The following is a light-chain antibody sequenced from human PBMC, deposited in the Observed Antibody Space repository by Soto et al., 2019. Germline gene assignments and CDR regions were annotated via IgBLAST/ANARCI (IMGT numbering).Light chain of an antibody. CDR1: QSLSSSW. CDR2: GAP. Sequence: EIVLTQSPGTLSLSPGERVTLSCRASQSLSSSWLAWYQQKPGQAPRLLIYGAPSRATGIPDRFSGSGSGTDFTLTISRLEPEDFAVYYCQQYHSSVWTFGQGTKVDIK. J-gene: IGKJ1*01. V-gene: IGKV3-20*01. CDR3: QQYHSSVWT.